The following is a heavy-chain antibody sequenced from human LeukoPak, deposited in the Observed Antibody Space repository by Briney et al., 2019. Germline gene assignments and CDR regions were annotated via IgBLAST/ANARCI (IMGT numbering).Heavy chain of an antibody. CDR3: AKITPGGFDY. V-gene: IGHV3-23*01. Sequence: GGSLRLSCVASGFTFSSYALSWVRQAPGKGLEWVSAISGSGGSTYYADSVKGRFTISRDNSKDTLYLQMNSLRAEDTAVYYCAKITPGGFDYWGQGTLVTVSS. J-gene: IGHJ4*02. D-gene: IGHD4-23*01. CDR1: GFTFSSYA. CDR2: ISGSGGST.